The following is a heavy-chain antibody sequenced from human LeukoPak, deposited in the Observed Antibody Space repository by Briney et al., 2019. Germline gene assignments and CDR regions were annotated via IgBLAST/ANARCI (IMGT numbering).Heavy chain of an antibody. D-gene: IGHD6-13*01. J-gene: IGHJ5*02. Sequence: ASVKVSCKAPGYTFTSYGISWVRQAPGQGLEWMGWISTYNGNTDYAQKLQGRVTMTTDTSTSTAYMELRSLRSDDTAVYYCARIKQQLPNWFDPWGRGTLVTVSS. CDR2: ISTYNGNT. CDR1: GYTFTSYG. CDR3: ARIKQQLPNWFDP. V-gene: IGHV1-18*01.